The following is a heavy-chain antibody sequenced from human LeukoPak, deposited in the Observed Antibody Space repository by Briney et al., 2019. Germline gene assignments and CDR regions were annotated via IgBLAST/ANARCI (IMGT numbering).Heavy chain of an antibody. V-gene: IGHV4-61*02. CDR3: ATLHWQLWRWFDP. J-gene: IGHJ5*02. CDR2: IYTSGST. CDR1: GNSISSGDNY. D-gene: IGHD5-18*01. Sequence: SETLSLTCTVSGNSISSGDNYWSWIRQPAGKGLEWIGRIYTSGSTNYNPSLKSRVTISVDTSKNQFSLKLSSVTAADTAVYYCATLHWQLWRWFDPWGQGTLVTVSS.